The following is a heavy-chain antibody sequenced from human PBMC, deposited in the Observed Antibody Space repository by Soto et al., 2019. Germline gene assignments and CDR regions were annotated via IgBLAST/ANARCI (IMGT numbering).Heavy chain of an antibody. D-gene: IGHD4-17*01. CDR2: VYYTGDT. V-gene: IGHV4-59*08. J-gene: IGHJ6*02. CDR3: VRQGIDYLHGLVDV. Sequence: QVQLQQSGPRLVKPSETLSLTCTVSSGPDRSHNWGWIRQPPGRGLEWIGYVYYTGDTPYNPSLTGRITISADTSTNHTSLTLNSVTAADTAVYYCVRQGIDYLHGLVDVWGQGTTVSVSS. CDR1: SGPDRSHN.